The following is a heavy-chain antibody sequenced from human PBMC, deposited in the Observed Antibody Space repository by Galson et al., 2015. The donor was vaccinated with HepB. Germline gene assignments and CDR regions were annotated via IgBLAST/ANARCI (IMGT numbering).Heavy chain of an antibody. Sequence: SVKVSCKATGYTFLSYGISWVRQAPGQGLEWMGWISAYNGNTNYAQKLQGRVTMTTDTSTSTAYMELRTLRSDDAAMYYCARDEVTTRLWDYWGQGTLVTVSS. CDR3: ARDEVTTRLWDY. CDR1: GYTFLSYG. D-gene: IGHD4-11*01. CDR2: ISAYNGNT. V-gene: IGHV1-18*01. J-gene: IGHJ4*02.